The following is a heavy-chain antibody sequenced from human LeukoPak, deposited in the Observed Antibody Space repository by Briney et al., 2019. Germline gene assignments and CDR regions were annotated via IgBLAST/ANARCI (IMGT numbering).Heavy chain of an antibody. V-gene: IGHV1-2*02. CDR2: INPNSGGT. Sequence: ASVKVSCKASGYTFTGYYMHWVRQAPGQGLEWMGWINPNSGGTNYEQKFQGRVTMTRDTSISTAYMELSRLRSDDTAVYYCARARYCSGGSCTQTYNWFDPWGQGTLVTVSS. D-gene: IGHD2-15*01. CDR1: GYTFTGYY. J-gene: IGHJ5*02. CDR3: ARARYCSGGSCTQTYNWFDP.